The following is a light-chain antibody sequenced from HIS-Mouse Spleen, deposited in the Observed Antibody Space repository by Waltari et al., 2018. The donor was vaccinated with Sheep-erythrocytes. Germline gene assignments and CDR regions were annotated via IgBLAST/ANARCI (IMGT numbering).Light chain of an antibody. CDR2: DVS. Sequence: QSALTQPRSVSGSPGQSVTISCTGTSSDVGGYNYVSWYQQHPGKAPKLMIYDVSKRPSGVPDRFSGSKSGNMASLTISGLQAEDEADYYCCSYVGSYNHVFATGTKVTVL. CDR1: SSDVGGYNY. J-gene: IGLJ1*01. CDR3: CSYVGSYNHV. V-gene: IGLV2-11*01.